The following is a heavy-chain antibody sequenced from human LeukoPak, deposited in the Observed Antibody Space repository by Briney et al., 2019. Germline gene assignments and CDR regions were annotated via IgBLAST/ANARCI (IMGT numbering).Heavy chain of an antibody. J-gene: IGHJ4*02. V-gene: IGHV3-53*01. Sequence: GGSLRLSCAASGFTVSSNYMSWVRQAPGNGLEWVSIIYSGGNTHYADSVKGRFTISRDNSKNTLYLQMNSLRAEDTAVYYCTCSGWSIYYFDYWGQGTLVTVSS. CDR2: IYSGGNT. CDR1: GFTVSSNY. D-gene: IGHD6-19*01. CDR3: TCSGWSIYYFDY.